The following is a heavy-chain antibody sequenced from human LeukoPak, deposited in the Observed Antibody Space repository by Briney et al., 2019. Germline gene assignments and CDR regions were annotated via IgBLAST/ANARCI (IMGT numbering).Heavy chain of an antibody. CDR3: AGNFAYGGNFYFDY. CDR1: GGSISSFY. CDR2: IYTSGSP. V-gene: IGHV4-4*07. D-gene: IGHD4-23*01. J-gene: IGHJ4*02. Sequence: PSETLSLTCTVSGGSISSFYWNWMRQPAEKGLEWIGRIYTSGSPNYNPSLKSRVTMSVDTSKNQFSLKLSSVTAADTAVYYCAGNFAYGGNFYFDYWGQGALVTVSS.